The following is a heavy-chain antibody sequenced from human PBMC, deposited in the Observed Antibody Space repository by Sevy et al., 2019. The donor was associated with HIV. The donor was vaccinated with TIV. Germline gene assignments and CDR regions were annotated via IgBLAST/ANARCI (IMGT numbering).Heavy chain of an antibody. CDR1: GFTFSSYS. V-gene: IGHV3-48*01. J-gene: IGHJ4*02. CDR3: ARDFWSGFFDY. D-gene: IGHD3-3*01. Sequence: GGSLRLSCAASGFTFSSYSMNWVRQAPGKGLEWVSYIISSSSTIYYADSVKGRFTISRDNAKNSLYLQMNSLRAEETAVYYCARDFWSGFFDYWGQGTLVTVSS. CDR2: IISSSSTI.